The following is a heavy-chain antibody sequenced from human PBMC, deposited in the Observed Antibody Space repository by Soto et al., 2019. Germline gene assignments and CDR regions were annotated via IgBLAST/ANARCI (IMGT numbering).Heavy chain of an antibody. J-gene: IGHJ6*03. CDR1: GYTFTSYD. V-gene: IGHV1-8*01. CDR3: ARLSVQRAAYYYCDYMDV. D-gene: IGHD2-2*01. CDR2: MNPNSGNT. Sequence: QVQLVQSGAEVKKPGASVKVSCKASGYTFTSYDINWVRQATGQGLEWMGWMNPNSGNTGYAQKFQGRVTMTRNTSISTDYMELSSLRAEDTAVDYCARLSVQRAAYYYCDYMDVWGKGTTVTVSS.